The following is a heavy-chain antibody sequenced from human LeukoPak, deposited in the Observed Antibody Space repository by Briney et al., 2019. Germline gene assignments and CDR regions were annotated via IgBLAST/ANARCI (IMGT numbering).Heavy chain of an antibody. J-gene: IGHJ6*02. CDR3: ARDLRSSTSCYSDV. Sequence: PSQTLSLTCTVSGGSINSGGYYWSWIRQHPGKGLEWIGYIYYSGSTYYNPSLKSRVTISVDTSKNQFSLKLSSVTAADTAVYYCARDLRSSTSCYSDVWGQGTTVTVSS. D-gene: IGHD2-2*01. V-gene: IGHV4-31*03. CDR2: IYYSGST. CDR1: GGSINSGGYY.